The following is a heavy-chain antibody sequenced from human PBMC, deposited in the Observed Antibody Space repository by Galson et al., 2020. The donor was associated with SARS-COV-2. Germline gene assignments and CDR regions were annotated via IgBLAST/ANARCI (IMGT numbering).Heavy chain of an antibody. CDR1: GFTFSSYS. J-gene: IGHJ4*02. Sequence: GESLKISCAASGFTFSSYSMNWVRQAPGKGLEWVSYISSSSSTIYYADSVKGRFTISRDNAKNSLYLQMNSLRAEDTAVYYCARGGSGSYYIFIHWGQGTLVTVSS. V-gene: IGHV3-48*04. D-gene: IGHD1-26*01. CDR3: ARGGSGSYYIFIH. CDR2: ISSSSSTI.